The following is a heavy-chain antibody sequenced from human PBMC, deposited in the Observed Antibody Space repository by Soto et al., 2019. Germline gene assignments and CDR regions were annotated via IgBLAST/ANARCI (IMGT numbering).Heavy chain of an antibody. D-gene: IGHD6-13*01. CDR3: ARERPAAGTGWLDP. Sequence: ASVKVSCKASGYTFTRYNVHWVRQAPGQRLEWMGWMNPNSGKTGYAQKFQGRVTMTRNTSISTAYMDLSSPRSEDTAVYYSARERPAAGTGWLDPWGQGTLVTVSS. CDR1: GYTFTRYN. V-gene: IGHV1-8*01. J-gene: IGHJ5*02. CDR2: MNPNSGKT.